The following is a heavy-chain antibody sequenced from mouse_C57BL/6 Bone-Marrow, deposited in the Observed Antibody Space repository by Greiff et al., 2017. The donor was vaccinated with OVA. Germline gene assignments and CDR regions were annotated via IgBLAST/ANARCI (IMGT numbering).Heavy chain of an antibody. CDR3: ARYGEWLLRGSYFDY. CDR1: GFTFTDYY. V-gene: IGHV7-3*01. CDR2: IRNKANGYTT. D-gene: IGHD2-3*01. Sequence: EVMLVESGGGLVQPGGSLSLSCAASGFTFTDYYMSWVRQPPGQALEWLGFIRNKANGYTTEYSASVKGRFTTSRDTSQSILYLQMNALRAEDSATYCCARYGEWLLRGSYFDYWGQGTTLTVSS. J-gene: IGHJ2*01.